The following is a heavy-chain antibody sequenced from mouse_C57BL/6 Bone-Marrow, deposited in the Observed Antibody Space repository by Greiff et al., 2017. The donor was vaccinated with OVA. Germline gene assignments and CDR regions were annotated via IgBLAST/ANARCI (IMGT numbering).Heavy chain of an antibody. Sequence: VQLQESGPELVKPGASVKISCKASGYTFTDYYINWVKQRPGQGLEWIGWIYPGSGNTKYNEKFKGKATLTVDTSSSTAYMQLSSLTSEDSAVYFCARGGPIYYYGSSYGFAYWGQGTLVTVSA. D-gene: IGHD1-1*01. J-gene: IGHJ3*01. V-gene: IGHV1-84*01. CDR3: ARGGPIYYYGSSYGFAY. CDR2: IYPGSGNT. CDR1: GYTFTDYY.